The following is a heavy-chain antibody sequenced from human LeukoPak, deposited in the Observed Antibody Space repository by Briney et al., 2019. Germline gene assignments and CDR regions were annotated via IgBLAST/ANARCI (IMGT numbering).Heavy chain of an antibody. V-gene: IGHV3-23*01. J-gene: IGHJ4*02. CDR3: ARDELYYYGSGSLDY. CDR1: GFTFSTYG. D-gene: IGHD3-10*01. Sequence: GGSLRLSCAGSGFTFSTYGMTWARQAPGKGLEWVSAISGSGGSIYYADSVKGRFTISRDNSKNTLYLQMNSLRAEDTAVYYCARDELYYYGSGSLDYWGQGTLVTVSS. CDR2: ISGSGGSI.